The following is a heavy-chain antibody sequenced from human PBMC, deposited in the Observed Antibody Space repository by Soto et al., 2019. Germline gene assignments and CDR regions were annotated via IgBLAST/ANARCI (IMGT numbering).Heavy chain of an antibody. Sequence: GASVKVSCKASGGTFSSYAISWVRQAPGQGLEWMGGIIPIFGTANYAQKFQGRVTITADESTSTAYMELSSLRSEDTAVYYCASLFWAQSYSGWSDAFDIWGQGTMVTVSS. CDR2: IIPIFGTA. D-gene: IGHD6-19*01. V-gene: IGHV1-69*13. CDR1: GGTFSSYA. CDR3: ASLFWAQSYSGWSDAFDI. J-gene: IGHJ3*02.